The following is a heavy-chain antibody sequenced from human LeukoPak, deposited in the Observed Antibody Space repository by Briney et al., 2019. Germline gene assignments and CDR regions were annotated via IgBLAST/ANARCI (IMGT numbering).Heavy chain of an antibody. J-gene: IGHJ4*02. Sequence: PGGSLRLSCAASGFTFSNAWMSWVRQAPGKGLEWVGRIKSKTDGGTTDYAAPVKDRFTISRDDSKNTLYLQMNSLKTEDTAVYYCTFYMVRGAPFDYWGQGTLVTVSS. CDR1: GFTFSNAW. D-gene: IGHD3-10*01. CDR3: TFYMVRGAPFDY. CDR2: IKSKTDGGTT. V-gene: IGHV3-15*01.